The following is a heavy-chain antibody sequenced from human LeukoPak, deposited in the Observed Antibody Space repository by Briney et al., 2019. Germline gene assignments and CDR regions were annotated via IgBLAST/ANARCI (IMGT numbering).Heavy chain of an antibody. CDR1: GFTFSSYG. CDR3: AKTHYYPQSLQGVEPYYFDY. Sequence: GGSLRLSCAAPGFTFSSYGMHWVRQAPGKGLEWVAFIRYDGSNKYYADSVKGRFTISRDNSTNTLYLQMNSLRAEDTAVYYCAKTHYYPQSLQGVEPYYFDYWGQGTPVTVSS. D-gene: IGHD3-22*01. J-gene: IGHJ4*02. V-gene: IGHV3-30*02. CDR2: IRYDGSNK.